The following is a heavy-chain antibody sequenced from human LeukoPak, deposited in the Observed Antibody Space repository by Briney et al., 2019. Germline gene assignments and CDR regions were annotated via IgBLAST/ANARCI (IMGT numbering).Heavy chain of an antibody. J-gene: IGHJ6*03. V-gene: IGHV3-7*01. Sequence: GGSLRLSCAASGFTFSSYWMSWVRQAPGKGLEWVANIKQDGSEKYYVDSVKGRFTISRDNAKNSLYLQMNSLRAEDTAVYYCAIAIAARRYYYYYYMDVWGKGTTVTVSS. D-gene: IGHD6-6*01. CDR2: IKQDGSEK. CDR3: AIAIAARRYYYYYYMDV. CDR1: GFTFSSYW.